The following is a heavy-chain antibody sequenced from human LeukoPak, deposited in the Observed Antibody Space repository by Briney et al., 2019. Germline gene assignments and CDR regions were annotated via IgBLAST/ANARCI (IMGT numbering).Heavy chain of an antibody. D-gene: IGHD6-6*01. CDR1: GFTFSTYG. CDR3: ARETKQLSDAFDL. CDR2: ISSGSSYI. J-gene: IGHJ3*01. V-gene: IGHV3-21*01. Sequence: GSRRLSCAASGFTFSTYGMNWVRQAPGKGLEWVSSISSGSSYIYYADSVKGRFTISRDNAKNSLYLQMNSLRAEDTAVYYCARETKQLSDAFDLWGQGTMVTVSS.